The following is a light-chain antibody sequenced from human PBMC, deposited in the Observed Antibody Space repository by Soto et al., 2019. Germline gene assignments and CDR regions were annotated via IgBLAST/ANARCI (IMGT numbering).Light chain of an antibody. Sequence: QSALTQPPSASGSPGQSVTISCTGTSSDVGDYNYVSCYQQHPGKAPNLMIYDVSKRPSGVPDRFSGSKSGNTASLTVSGLQAEDEADYYCSSYAGSNNWVFGGGTKLTVL. J-gene: IGLJ3*02. V-gene: IGLV2-8*01. CDR3: SSYAGSNNWV. CDR2: DVS. CDR1: SSDVGDYNY.